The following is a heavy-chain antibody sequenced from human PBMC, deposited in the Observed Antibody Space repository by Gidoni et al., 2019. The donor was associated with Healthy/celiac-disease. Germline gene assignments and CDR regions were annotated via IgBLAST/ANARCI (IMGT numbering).Heavy chain of an antibody. CDR1: GGTFSSYT. D-gene: IGHD6-19*01. CDR2: IIPILGIA. CDR3: ARDLSDQQWLTPDAFDI. J-gene: IGHJ3*02. V-gene: IGHV1-69*08. Sequence: QVQLVQSGAEVKKPGSSVKVSCKASGGTFSSYTISWVRQAPGQGLEWMGRIIPILGIANYAQKFQGRVTITADKSTSTAYMELSSLRSEDTAVYYCARDLSDQQWLTPDAFDIWGQGTMVTVSS.